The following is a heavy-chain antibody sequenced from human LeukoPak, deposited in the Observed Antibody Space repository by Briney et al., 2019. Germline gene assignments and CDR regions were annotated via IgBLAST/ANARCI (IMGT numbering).Heavy chain of an antibody. CDR1: GFTFSNYW. CDR2: INRDGSEG. V-gene: IGHV3-7*03. J-gene: IGHJ6*02. CDR3: VRRNGMDV. Sequence: GGSLRLSCAASGFTFSNYWMSWVRQAPGKGLEWVTKINRDGSEGYYVDYVKGRFTHSRDDAKASLSLKMNSLRAEDTAVYYWVRRNGMDVWGQATTVSVFS.